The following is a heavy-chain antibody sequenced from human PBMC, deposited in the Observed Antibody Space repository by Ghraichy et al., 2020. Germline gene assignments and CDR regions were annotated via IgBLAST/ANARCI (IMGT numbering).Heavy chain of an antibody. D-gene: IGHD6-13*01. CDR2: IIPIFGTA. V-gene: IGHV1-69*13. CDR1: GGTFSSYA. CDR3: ASEEQLEEGCDY. J-gene: IGHJ4*02. Sequence: SVKVSCKASGGTFSSYAISWVRQAPGQGLEWMGGIIPIFGTANYAQKFQGRVTITADESTSTAYMELSSLRSEDTAVYYCASEEQLEEGCDYWGQGTLVTVSS.